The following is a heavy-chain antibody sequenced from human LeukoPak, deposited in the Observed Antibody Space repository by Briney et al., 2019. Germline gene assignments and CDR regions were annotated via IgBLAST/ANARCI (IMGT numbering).Heavy chain of an antibody. CDR2: ITGSGDTT. D-gene: IGHD3-9*01. V-gene: IGHV3-23*01. Sequence: GGSLRLSCAASGFIFRNYAMSWVRQAPGKGLEWVSAITGSGDTTYYADSVRGRFTISRDNSKNTLYVEMNTLRAEDTAVYYRAKWGDYDILTGYYVSDFWGQGTLVTVSS. CDR1: GFIFRNYA. CDR3: AKWGDYDILTGYYVSDF. J-gene: IGHJ4*02.